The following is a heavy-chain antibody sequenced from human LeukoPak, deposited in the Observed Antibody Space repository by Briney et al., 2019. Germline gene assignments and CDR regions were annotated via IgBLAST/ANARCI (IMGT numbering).Heavy chain of an antibody. Sequence: GESLKISCEGSGYSFTSYWIGWVRQMPGKGLEWMGIIYPGDSDTRYSPSFQGQVTISADKSISTAYLQWSSLKAADTAMYYCARQTYSSRGSLYYGMVVWGKGTTVTVSS. CDR2: IYPGDSDT. V-gene: IGHV5-51*01. CDR3: ARQTYSSRGSLYYGMVV. CDR1: GYSFTSYW. J-gene: IGHJ6*04. D-gene: IGHD6-13*01.